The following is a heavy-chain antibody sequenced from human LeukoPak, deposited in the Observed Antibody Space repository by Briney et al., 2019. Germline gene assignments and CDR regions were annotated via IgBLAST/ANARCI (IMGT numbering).Heavy chain of an antibody. CDR1: GFTFSSYG. J-gene: IGHJ4*02. D-gene: IGHD5/OR15-5a*01. CDR3: ANVSY. V-gene: IGHV3-30*18. Sequence: PGGSLRLSCAASGFTFSSYGMHWVRQAPGKGLEWVAVISYDGSNKYYADSAKGRFTISRDNSKNTLYLQMNSLRAEDTAVYYCANVSYWGQGTLVTVSS. CDR2: ISYDGSNK.